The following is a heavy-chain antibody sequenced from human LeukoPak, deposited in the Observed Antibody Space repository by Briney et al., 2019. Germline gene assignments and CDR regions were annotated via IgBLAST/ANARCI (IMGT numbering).Heavy chain of an antibody. Sequence: GGSLRLSCAASGFTFSKCAMTWVRQAPGKGLEWVSSISGSGVRAFYADSVKGRFTISRHNSKNTLYLQMNSLRAEDTAVYYCARDRGDSSGYFDYWGQGTLVTVSS. CDR2: ISGSGVRA. CDR3: ARDRGDSSGYFDY. J-gene: IGHJ4*02. V-gene: IGHV3-23*01. D-gene: IGHD3-22*01. CDR1: GFTFSKCA.